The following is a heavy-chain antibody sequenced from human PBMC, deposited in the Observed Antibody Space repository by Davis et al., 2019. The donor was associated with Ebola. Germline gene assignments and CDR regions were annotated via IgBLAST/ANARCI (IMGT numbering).Heavy chain of an antibody. CDR3: ASVTGYYDSSGYLFDP. V-gene: IGHV4-34*01. CDR1: GGSFSGYY. J-gene: IGHJ5*02. CDR2: INHSGST. D-gene: IGHD3-22*01. Sequence: PSETLSLTCAVYGGSFSGYYWSWIRQPPGKGLEWIGEINHSGSTNYNPSLKSRVTISVDTSKNQFSLKLSSVTAADTAVYYCASVTGYYDSSGYLFDPWGQGTLVTVSS.